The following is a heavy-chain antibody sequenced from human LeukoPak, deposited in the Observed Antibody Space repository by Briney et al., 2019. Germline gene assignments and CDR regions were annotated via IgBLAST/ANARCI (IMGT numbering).Heavy chain of an antibody. D-gene: IGHD6-19*01. CDR3: VTTYSGGWNDY. CDR2: IYHSGTT. CDR1: GESFSGYY. V-gene: IGHV4-34*01. Sequence: SETLSLTCAVYGESFSGYYWSWIRQPPGKGLEWIGSIYHSGTTYYNPSLKSRVTASIDTSKNQFSLKLSSVTAADTAVYYCVTTYSGGWNDYWGQGTLVTVSS. J-gene: IGHJ4*02.